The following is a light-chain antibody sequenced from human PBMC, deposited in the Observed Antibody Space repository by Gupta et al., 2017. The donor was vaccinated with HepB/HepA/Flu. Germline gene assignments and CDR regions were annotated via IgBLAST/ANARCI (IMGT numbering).Light chain of an antibody. V-gene: IGKV1-5*03. J-gene: IGKJ1*01. Sequence: DIQITQSPSTLSASVGDRVTITCRASQSISSWLAWYQQKPGKAPKVLIYEASTLESGVPSRFSGRGSGTEFTLTINSLQPDDFATYYCQQYNSYSRTFGQGTKVEIK. CDR2: EAS. CDR1: QSISSW. CDR3: QQYNSYSRT.